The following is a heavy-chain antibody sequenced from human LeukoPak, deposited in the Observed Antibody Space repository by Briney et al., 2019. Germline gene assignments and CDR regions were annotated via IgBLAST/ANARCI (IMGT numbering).Heavy chain of an antibody. CDR2: ISSSRNSI. V-gene: IGHV3-21*05. Sequence: GRTLRLSCAASVFTFSIYSMNWVRQARGKGLVWGSYISSSRNSIDYADALKGRFTISRDNAKNTLYVQMNSLRAEDAAVDYCSRGGYVKDIAAAGWFVPGGEETLVTLST. D-gene: IGHD6-13*01. CDR3: SRGGYVKDIAAAGWFVP. CDR1: VFTFSIYS. J-gene: IGHJ5*02.